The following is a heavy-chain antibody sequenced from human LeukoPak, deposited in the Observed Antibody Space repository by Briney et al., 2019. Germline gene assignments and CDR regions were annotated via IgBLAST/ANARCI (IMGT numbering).Heavy chain of an antibody. V-gene: IGHV3-23*01. D-gene: IGHD3-22*01. Sequence: PGGSLRLSCAASGFTFSSYAMSWVRQAPGKGLEWVSAISGSGGSTYYADSVKGRFTISIDNSKNTLYLQMNSLRAEDTAVYYCAIAEYYYDSSGPQVYWGQGTLVTVSS. J-gene: IGHJ4*02. CDR2: ISGSGGST. CDR1: GFTFSSYA. CDR3: AIAEYYYDSSGPQVY.